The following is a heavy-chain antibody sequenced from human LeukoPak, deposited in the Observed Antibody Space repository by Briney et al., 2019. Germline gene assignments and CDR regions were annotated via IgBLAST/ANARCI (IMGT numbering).Heavy chain of an antibody. CDR1: GFTFSRSW. V-gene: IGHV3-74*01. CDR3: AKGPYSSSWYLVN. CDR2: INDDGRTT. D-gene: IGHD6-13*01. Sequence: PGGSLRLSCAASGFTFSRSWMHRVRQAPGKGLVWVSRINDDGRTTNYADSVKGRFTISRDNSKNTLYLQMNSLRAEDTAVYYCAKGPYSSSWYLVNWGQGTLVTVSS. J-gene: IGHJ4*02.